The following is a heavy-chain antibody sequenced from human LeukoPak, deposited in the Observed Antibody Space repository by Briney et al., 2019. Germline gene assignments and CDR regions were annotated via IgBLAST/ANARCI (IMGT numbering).Heavy chain of an antibody. CDR1: GFTLSSYA. V-gene: IGHV3-23*01. CDR3: AKAEGIGVPNDY. Sequence: PGGSLRLSCAASGFTLSSYAMSWVRQAPGKGLEWVSAISGSGGSTYYADSVKCRFTISRDNSKNTLYLQMNSLRAEDTSVYYCAKAEGIGVPNDYWGQGTLVTVSS. D-gene: IGHD1-26*01. J-gene: IGHJ4*02. CDR2: ISGSGGST.